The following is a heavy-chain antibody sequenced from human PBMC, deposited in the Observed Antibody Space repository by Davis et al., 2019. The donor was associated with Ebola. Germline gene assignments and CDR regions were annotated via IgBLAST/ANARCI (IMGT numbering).Heavy chain of an antibody. V-gene: IGHV3-30-3*01. CDR2: ISFNGNNL. CDR3: ARERYLQTFPTIDY. J-gene: IGHJ4*02. CDR1: GFTFSSDA. Sequence: GESLNIPCVASGFTFSSDAMHWVRHAPGKGLQWVGFISFNGNNLYYSDSVRGRFTISRDNSKNTLYLQIDSLRPEDTAIYHCARERYLQTFPTIDYWGQGTLVSVSS. D-gene: IGHD2/OR15-2a*01.